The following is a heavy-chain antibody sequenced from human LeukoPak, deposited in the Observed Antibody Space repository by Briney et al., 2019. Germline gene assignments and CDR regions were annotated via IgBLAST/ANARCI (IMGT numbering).Heavy chain of an antibody. CDR2: INHSEST. Sequence: PSETLSLTCAVYGGSFSGYYWSWIRQPPGKGLEWIGEINHSESTNYNPSLKSRVTISVDTSKNQFSLKLSSVTAADTAVYYCARGTTIHYDFWSGYYEYYYYMDVWGKGTTVTVSS. J-gene: IGHJ6*03. D-gene: IGHD3-3*01. CDR3: ARGTTIHYDFWSGYYEYYYYMDV. V-gene: IGHV4-34*01. CDR1: GGSFSGYY.